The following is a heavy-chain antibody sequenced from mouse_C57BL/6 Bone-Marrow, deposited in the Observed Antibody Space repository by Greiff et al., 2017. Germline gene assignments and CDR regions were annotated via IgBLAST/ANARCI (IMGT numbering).Heavy chain of an antibody. V-gene: IGHV1-64*01. D-gene: IGHD4-1*01. CDR2: IRPNSGST. CDR3: ARSDWDWYFDV. CDR1: GYTFTSYW. Sequence: QVQLQQPGAELVKPGASVKLSCKASGYTFTSYWMHWVKQRPGQGLEWIGMIRPNSGSTNYNEKFKSKATLTVDKSSSTAYMQLSSLTSEDSAVYYCARSDWDWYFDVWGTGTTVTVSS. J-gene: IGHJ1*03.